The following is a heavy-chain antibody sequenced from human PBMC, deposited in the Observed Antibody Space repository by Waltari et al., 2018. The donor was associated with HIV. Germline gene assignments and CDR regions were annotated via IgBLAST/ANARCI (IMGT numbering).Heavy chain of an antibody. J-gene: IGHJ3*01. CDR1: GFIVSNYW. V-gene: IGHV3-7*03. D-gene: IGHD3-22*01. Sequence: EEYLVESGGGLAPPGESRTLSCNGSGFIVSNYWVTWVRQAPGRGLEWCANLRDDGSDDFYLESLKGRFTIYRDNDKSTVFLQLNTLRVDDTASYYCAIGAIYSSGPFDAVDVWGPGTLLVVSS. CDR2: LRDDGSDD. CDR3: AIGAIYSSGPFDAVDV.